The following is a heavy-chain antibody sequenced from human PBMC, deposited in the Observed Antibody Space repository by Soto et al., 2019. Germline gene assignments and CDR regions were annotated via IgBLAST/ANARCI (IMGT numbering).Heavy chain of an antibody. D-gene: IGHD5-12*01. J-gene: IGHJ6*02. CDR2: ISYDGTNK. CDR3: AKDLQSYSHYDYYCYVIDV. Sequence: QVQLVESGGGEVQPGSSLTISCAASGFTFSTYGMHWVRQTPGKGLEWVAVISYDGTNKLYSDSVKGRFTISRDNFKNTLTLQMNSLSADDTAVYSCAKDLQSYSHYDYYCYVIDVWRLGTSATVSS. V-gene: IGHV3-30*18. CDR1: GFTFSTYG.